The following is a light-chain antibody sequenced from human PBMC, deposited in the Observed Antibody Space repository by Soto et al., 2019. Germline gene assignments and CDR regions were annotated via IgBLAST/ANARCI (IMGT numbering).Light chain of an antibody. CDR3: QQGYSFAFT. Sequence: DIQMTQSPSSLSASIGERVTITCRASQSISNYLNWFQQKPGEAPKLLIYAASSLPSGVPSRFSGSGSGTDFTLTISSLQPEDFATYFCQQGYSFAFTFGPGTKVDIK. CDR2: AAS. CDR1: QSISNY. J-gene: IGKJ3*01. V-gene: IGKV1-39*01.